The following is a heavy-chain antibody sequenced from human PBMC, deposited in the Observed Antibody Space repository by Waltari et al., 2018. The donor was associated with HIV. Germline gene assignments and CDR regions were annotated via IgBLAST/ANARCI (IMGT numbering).Heavy chain of an antibody. J-gene: IGHJ5*02. Sequence: DVQLVASGGRVVRPGGALSLPCAVSGFISIHDGMPWVRQVPGKRRDWASGINWKGENARYGGSVEGRFTSSRDNAKNSLFLQMNSLRVEDTAFYYCARIRRKVGEPRPTGWFDAWGQVIQVIVSS. CDR1: GFISIHDG. CDR2: INWKGENA. V-gene: IGHV3-20*04. D-gene: IGHD3-10*01. CDR3: ARIRRKVGEPRPTGWFDA.